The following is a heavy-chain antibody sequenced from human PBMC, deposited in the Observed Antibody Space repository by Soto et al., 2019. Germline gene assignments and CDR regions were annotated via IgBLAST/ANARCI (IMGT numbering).Heavy chain of an antibody. CDR2: IYYSGST. D-gene: IGHD3-10*01. J-gene: IGHJ5*02. V-gene: IGHV4-31*03. Sequence: QVQLQESGPGLVKPSQTLSLTCTVSGGSISSGGYYWSWIRQPPGKGLEWIGYIYYSGSTYYNPSLKSRVTISMDTSKNHFALNMSSVTAADTALYYCARDRGGGVAMIRGNWFDPWGQGTPVTVSS. CDR1: GGSISSGGYY. CDR3: ARDRGGGVAMIRGNWFDP.